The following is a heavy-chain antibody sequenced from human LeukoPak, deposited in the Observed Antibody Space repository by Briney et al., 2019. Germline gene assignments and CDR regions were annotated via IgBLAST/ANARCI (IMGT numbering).Heavy chain of an antibody. CDR1: GYTLTELS. D-gene: IGHD6-19*01. J-gene: IGHJ4*02. CDR3: ATEGTYTSGWDFDS. Sequence: ASVKVSCKVSGYTLTELSMHWVRQAPGKGLEWMGGFDPEDGETIFAQKFQGRVTMTEDTSTDTAYMELSSLRSEDTAVFYCATEGTYTSGWDFDSWGQGTLVTVSS. CDR2: FDPEDGET. V-gene: IGHV1-24*01.